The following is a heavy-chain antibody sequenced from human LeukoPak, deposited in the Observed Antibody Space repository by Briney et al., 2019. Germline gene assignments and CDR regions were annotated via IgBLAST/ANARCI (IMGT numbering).Heavy chain of an antibody. CDR2: ISYDGSNK. CDR1: GFTFSSYA. V-gene: IGHV3-30*04. Sequence: GRSLRLSCAASGFTFSSYAMHWVRQAPGKGLEWVAVISYDGSNKYYADSVKGRFTISRDNSKNTLYLQMNSLRAEDTAVYYCARKELIDYYGMDVWGKGTTVTVSS. J-gene: IGHJ6*04. D-gene: IGHD1-7*01. CDR3: ARKELIDYYGMDV.